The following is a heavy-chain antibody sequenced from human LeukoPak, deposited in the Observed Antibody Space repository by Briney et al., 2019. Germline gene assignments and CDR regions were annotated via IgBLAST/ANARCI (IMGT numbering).Heavy chain of an antibody. D-gene: IGHD3-16*01. CDR3: VRDRGLGRGFDP. CDR2: LYNNGST. Sequence: SETLSPTCTVSGGSLWSFYWSWVRQPAGKGLEWIGRLYNNGSTNYSPSLKSRVIMSFDPSKNQFSLKLNSVTAADTAFYYCVRDRGLGRGFDPWGQGTMVTVSS. CDR1: GGSLWSFY. J-gene: IGHJ5*02. V-gene: IGHV4-4*07.